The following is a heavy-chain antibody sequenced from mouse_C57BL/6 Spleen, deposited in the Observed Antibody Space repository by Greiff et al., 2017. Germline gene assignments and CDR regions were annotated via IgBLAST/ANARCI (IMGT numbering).Heavy chain of an antibody. V-gene: IGHV1-55*01. J-gene: IGHJ2*01. CDR3: ARNYSNSYYFDY. D-gene: IGHD2-5*01. Sequence: VKLQESGAELVKPGASVKMSCKASGYTFTSYWITWVKQRPGQGLEWIGDIYPGSGSTNYNEKFKSKATLTVDTSSSTAYMQLSSLTSEDSAVYYCARNYSNSYYFDYWGQGTTLTVSS. CDR2: IYPGSGST. CDR1: GYTFTSYW.